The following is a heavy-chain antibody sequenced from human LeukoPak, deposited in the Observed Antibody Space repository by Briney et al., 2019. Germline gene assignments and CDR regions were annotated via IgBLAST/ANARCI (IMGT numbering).Heavy chain of an antibody. CDR1: RGTFSSYT. J-gene: IGHJ4*02. CDR3: ARDLLSAGATLGLGY. CDR2: IIPILGIA. Sequence: ASVKVSCKASRGTFSSYTISWVRQAPGQGLEWMGRIIPILGIANYAQKFQGRVTITADKSTSTAYMELSSLRSEDTAVYYCARDLLSAGATLGLGYWGQGTLVTVSS. D-gene: IGHD1-26*01. V-gene: IGHV1-69*04.